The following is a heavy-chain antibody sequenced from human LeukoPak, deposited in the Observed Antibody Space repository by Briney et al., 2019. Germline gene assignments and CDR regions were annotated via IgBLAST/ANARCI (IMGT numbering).Heavy chain of an antibody. V-gene: IGHV3-23*01. CDR3: ASLILSSVATATTGDFDL. Sequence: GGSLRLSCAASGFTFNYYAMNWVRQAPGKGLEWVSAILGGGDTTSYADSVKGRFTISRDNSKNSLYLQMNSLRAEDTAVYYCASLILSSVATATTGDFDLWGRGTLVTVSS. CDR2: ILGGGDTT. D-gene: IGHD4-17*01. J-gene: IGHJ2*01. CDR1: GFTFNYYA.